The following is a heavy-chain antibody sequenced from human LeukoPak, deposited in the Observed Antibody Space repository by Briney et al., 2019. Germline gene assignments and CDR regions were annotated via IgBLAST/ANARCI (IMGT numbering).Heavy chain of an antibody. CDR1: GGYFSGYY. D-gene: IGHD6-13*01. J-gene: IGHJ5*02. CDR3: ARRAQRSSSWYLNWFDP. CDR2: INHSGST. Sequence: PSETLSLTCAVYGGYFSGYYWSWIRQPPGKGLEWIGEINHSGSTNYNPSLKSRVTISVDTSKNQFSLKLSSVTAADTAVYYCARRAQRSSSWYLNWFDPWGQGTLVTVSS. V-gene: IGHV4-34*01.